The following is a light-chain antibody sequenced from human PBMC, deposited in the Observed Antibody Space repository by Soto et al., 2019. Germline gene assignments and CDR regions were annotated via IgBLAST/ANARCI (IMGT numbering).Light chain of an antibody. CDR3: QQYSSSPS. CDR1: QSVSTN. J-gene: IGKJ5*01. CDR2: GAS. V-gene: IGKV3-15*01. Sequence: EIVMTQSPTTLSVSPGERATLSCRASQSVSTNLAWYQQKPGQDPSLLIYGASTRASGIPARFSGSGSGTEFTLTIGSLQSEDFAVYYCQQYSSSPSFGQGTRLEIK.